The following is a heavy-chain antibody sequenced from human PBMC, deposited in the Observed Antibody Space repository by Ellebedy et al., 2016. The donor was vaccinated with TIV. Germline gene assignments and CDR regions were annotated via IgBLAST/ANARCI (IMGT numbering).Heavy chain of an antibody. CDR3: ARESSPYGDHENYYGMDV. V-gene: IGHV4-38-2*02. D-gene: IGHD4-17*01. CDR1: GYSISNVYY. Sequence: SETLSLTXTVSGYSISNVYYWGWIRQPPGKGLEWIGSIYRGRTYYNPSLKSRVTISVDTSKNQFSLKLSSVTAADTAVYYCARESSPYGDHENYYGMDVWGQGTTVTVSS. J-gene: IGHJ6*02. CDR2: IYRGRT.